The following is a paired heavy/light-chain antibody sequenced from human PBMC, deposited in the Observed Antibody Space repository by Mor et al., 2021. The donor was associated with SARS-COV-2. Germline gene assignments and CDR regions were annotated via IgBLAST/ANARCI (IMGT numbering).Light chain of an antibody. CDR1: QSISSY. CDR2: AAS. J-gene: IGKJ4*01. CDR3: QQSYSTPL. Sequence: DIQMTQSPSSLSASVGDRVTITCRASQSISSYLNWYQQKPGKAPKLLIYAASSLQSGVPSRFSGSGSGTDFTLTISSLQPEDFATYYCQQSYSTPLFGGGTKVEIK. V-gene: IGKV1-39*01.
Heavy chain of an antibody. CDR2: MNPNSGNT. J-gene: IGHJ6*02. CDR1: GYTFTSYD. V-gene: IGHV1-8*01. CDR3: ARTGRGYSRIDYYYYYGMDV. D-gene: IGHD5-12*01. Sequence: QVQLVQSGAEVKKPGASVKVSCKASGYTFTSYDINWVRQATGQGLEWMGWMNPNSGNTGYAQKFQGRVTMTRNTSISTAYMELSSLRSEDTAVYYCARTGRGYSRIDYYYYYGMDVWGQGTTVTVSS.